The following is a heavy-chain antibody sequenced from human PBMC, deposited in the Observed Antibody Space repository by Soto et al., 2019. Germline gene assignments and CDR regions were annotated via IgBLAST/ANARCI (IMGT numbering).Heavy chain of an antibody. D-gene: IGHD3-22*01. CDR1: RRSVSRYC. V-gene: IGHV4-34*01. J-gene: IGHJ6*02. Sequence: SETLSFSYAVYRRSVSRYCMSWIRQPPGKSLELLGEINLPGSFNYNPSLKSRCTISVDTSKNQFSLKRSSVTAADTAWEYCSRGVVMMGYGMYVWGQGTTVT. CDR3: SRGVVMMGYGMYV. CDR2: INLPGSF.